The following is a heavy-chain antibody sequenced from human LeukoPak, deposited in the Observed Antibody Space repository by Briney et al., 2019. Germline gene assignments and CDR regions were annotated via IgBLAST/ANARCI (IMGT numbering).Heavy chain of an antibody. CDR2: IIPFFGTA. D-gene: IGHD6-19*01. CDR3: TRETVTGYYFYYMDV. Sequence: ASVKVSCKASGGTFSNYAISWVRQAPGQGLEWMGGIIPFFGTADYAQKFQGRVTITADESTSTAYMDLSSLTSEDTAVYYCTRETVTGYYFYYMDVWGKGTTVTVSS. CDR1: GGTFSNYA. V-gene: IGHV1-69*01. J-gene: IGHJ6*03.